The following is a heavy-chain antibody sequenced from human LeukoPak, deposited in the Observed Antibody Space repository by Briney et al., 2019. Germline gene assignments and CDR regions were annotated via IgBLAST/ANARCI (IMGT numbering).Heavy chain of an antibody. V-gene: IGHV3-64D*09. Sequence: HPGGSLRLSCSASGFTFNTYAMHWVRQAPGKGLECVSSVNADRSHTYYADSVKGRFTISRDNSKNTLSLQMSSVRAEDTAVYYCVKAWKYSGDWYDSWGQGTLVTVSS. CDR1: GFTFNTYA. J-gene: IGHJ5*01. D-gene: IGHD5-12*01. CDR3: VKAWKYSGDWYDS. CDR2: VNADRSHT.